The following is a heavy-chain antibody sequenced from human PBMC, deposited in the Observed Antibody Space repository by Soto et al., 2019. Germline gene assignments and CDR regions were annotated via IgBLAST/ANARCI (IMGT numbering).Heavy chain of an antibody. D-gene: IGHD6-13*01. CDR3: ARQIGRGSWSLDH. V-gene: IGHV4-39*01. CDR1: GGSISSSDYW. Sequence: PSETLSLTCTVSGGSISSSDYWWGWIRQPPGKGLEWIGSIYYSGSTHYIPSLKSRVIMSVDTSKNQFSLRLSSVTAADTAVYYCARQIGRGSWSLDHWCQGTLVTVSS. J-gene: IGHJ4*02. CDR2: IYYSGST.